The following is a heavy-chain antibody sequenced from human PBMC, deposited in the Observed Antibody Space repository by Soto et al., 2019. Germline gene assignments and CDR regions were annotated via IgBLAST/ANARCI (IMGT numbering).Heavy chain of an antibody. V-gene: IGHV1-8*01. D-gene: IGHD2-15*01. CDR3: ARVVEATTGYCSDLDV. J-gene: IGHJ6*03. CDR2: MNPNSGNT. Sequence: SVEVSCKASRYTFTSYSLNWLRQATGKGREWMGWMNPNSGNTGYAQKFQGRVTMTRNTSISTAYMELSSLRSEDTAVYYCARVVEATTGYCSDLDVWGNGTTVTVSS. CDR1: RYTFTSYS.